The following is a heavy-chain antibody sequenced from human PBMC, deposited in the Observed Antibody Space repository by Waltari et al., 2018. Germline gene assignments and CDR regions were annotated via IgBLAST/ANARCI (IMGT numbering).Heavy chain of an antibody. CDR2: ISGSGGST. Sequence: EVQLVESGGGLVQPGGSLRLSCAASGFTFSSYAMSWVRQAPGKGLGWVSAISGSGGSTYYADSVKGRFTISRDNSKNTLYLQMNSLRAEDTAVYYCAKDDRAPPGGVIYYYYYMDVWGKGTTVTVSS. D-gene: IGHD3-16*01. V-gene: IGHV3-23*04. J-gene: IGHJ6*03. CDR1: GFTFSSYA. CDR3: AKDDRAPPGGVIYYYYYMDV.